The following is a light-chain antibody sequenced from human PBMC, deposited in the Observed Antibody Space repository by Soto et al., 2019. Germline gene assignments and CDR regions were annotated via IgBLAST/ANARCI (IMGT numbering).Light chain of an antibody. CDR3: QQYQTYPWT. Sequence: DIQMTQSPSTLSTSVGDRVTITCRASQSLDIWLAWFQQKPGKAPKLLIYKASSLESGVPSRFSGSGSGTEFSLTISSLQPDDFATYYCQQYQTYPWTFGQGTKLEIK. V-gene: IGKV1-5*03. J-gene: IGKJ2*02. CDR1: QSLDIW. CDR2: KAS.